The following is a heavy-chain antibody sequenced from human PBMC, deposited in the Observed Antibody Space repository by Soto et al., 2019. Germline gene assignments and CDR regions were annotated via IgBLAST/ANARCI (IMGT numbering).Heavy chain of an antibody. V-gene: IGHV3-15*07. CDR1: GFSFSNAW. CDR2: IKSKTDCETV. D-gene: IGHD2-15*01. Sequence: EVQLVESGGGLVKPGGSLRLSCTASGFSFSNAWMNWVRQAPGKGLEWVGRIKSKTDCETVDYAAPVKETFTISRDDSKNTLYLQMNSLRIEDTAVYYWTTGVVAAQHNYWGQGTLVTVSS. CDR3: TTGVVAAQHNY. J-gene: IGHJ4*02.